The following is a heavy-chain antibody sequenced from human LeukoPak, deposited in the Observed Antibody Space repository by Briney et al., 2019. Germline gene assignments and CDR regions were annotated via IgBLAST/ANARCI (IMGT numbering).Heavy chain of an antibody. CDR1: GGSISGYY. CDR2: IYYSGST. D-gene: IGHD6-13*01. V-gene: IGHV4-39*01. J-gene: IGHJ5*02. CDR3: ARPGKYRSSWYPFDP. Sequence: SETLSLTCTVSGGSISGYYWGWIRQPPGKGLEWIGSIYYSGSTYYNPSLKSRVTISIDTSKNQFSLKLSSVTAADTAVYYCARPGKYRSSWYPFDPWGQGTLVTVSS.